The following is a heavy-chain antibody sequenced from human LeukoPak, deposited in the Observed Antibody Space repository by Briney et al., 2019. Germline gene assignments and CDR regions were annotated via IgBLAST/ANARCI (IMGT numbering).Heavy chain of an antibody. Sequence: GGSLRLSCEASGFTFSNYAMSWVRQAPGKGLEWVSGICGHGISIYYADSVKGRFSISRDNSKNTLYLQMNSLRAEDTAVYYCARYDYGRSGFDYWGQGTLVTVSS. CDR3: ARYDYGRSGFDY. D-gene: IGHD5-12*01. J-gene: IGHJ4*02. CDR2: ICGHGISI. V-gene: IGHV3-23*01. CDR1: GFTFSNYA.